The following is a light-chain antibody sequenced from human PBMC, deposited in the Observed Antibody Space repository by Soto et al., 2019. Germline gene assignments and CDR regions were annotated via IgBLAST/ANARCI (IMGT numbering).Light chain of an antibody. CDR1: GSDVGDSSH. CDR2: EVS. Sequence: QSVLTQPRSVSGSPGQSVTISCTATGSDVGDSSHVSWYQLHPGKAPKLMIYEVSDRPSGISSRFSGSKSGNTASLTISGLQTEDEADYYCSSYTSSSTLFGTGTKLTVL. CDR3: SSYTSSSTL. J-gene: IGLJ1*01. V-gene: IGLV2-14*01.